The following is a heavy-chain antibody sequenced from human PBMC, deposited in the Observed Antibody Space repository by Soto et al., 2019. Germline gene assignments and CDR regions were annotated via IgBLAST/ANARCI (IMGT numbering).Heavy chain of an antibody. V-gene: IGHV4-39*01. D-gene: IGHD3-10*01. Sequence: PSETLSLTCTVSGGSISSSSYYWGWIRQPPGKGLGWIGSIYYSGSTYYNPSLKSRVTISVDTSKNQFSLKLSSVTAADTAVYYCARQSPNRRGIIWFGDRSDSWGQGTLVTVSS. CDR2: IYYSGST. CDR1: GGSISSSSYY. CDR3: ARQSPNRRGIIWFGDRSDS. J-gene: IGHJ5*01.